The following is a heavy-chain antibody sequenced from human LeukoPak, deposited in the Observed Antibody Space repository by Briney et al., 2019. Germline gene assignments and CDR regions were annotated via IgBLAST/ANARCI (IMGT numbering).Heavy chain of an antibody. CDR1: GFTFSNYE. Sequence: GGSLRLSCAASGFTFSNYEMIWVRQAPGKGLEWVSSISSSSSNIYYADSVKGRFTISRDNAKYSVFLQMNGLRAEDAAVYYCVRDFGGWGQGTLVTVSS. J-gene: IGHJ4*02. D-gene: IGHD3-3*01. CDR2: ISSSSSNI. V-gene: IGHV3-21*01. CDR3: VRDFGG.